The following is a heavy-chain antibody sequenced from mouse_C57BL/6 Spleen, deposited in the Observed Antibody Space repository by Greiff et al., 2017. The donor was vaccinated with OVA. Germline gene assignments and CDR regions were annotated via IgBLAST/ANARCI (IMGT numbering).Heavy chain of an antibody. Sequence: QVKLQQSGAELARPGASVKLSCKASGYTFTSYGISWVKQRTGKGLEWIGEIYPRSRNTYYNEKFKGKATLTADKYSSTAYMELRSLTSEDSAVYFCAVTTVADYWGQGTTRTVSS. CDR2: IYPRSRNT. V-gene: IGHV1-81*01. CDR3: AVTTVADY. J-gene: IGHJ2*01. CDR1: GYTFTSYG. D-gene: IGHD1-1*01.